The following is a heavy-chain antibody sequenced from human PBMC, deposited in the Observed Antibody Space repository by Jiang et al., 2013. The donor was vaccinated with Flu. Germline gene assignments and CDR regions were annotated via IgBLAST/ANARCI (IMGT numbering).Heavy chain of an antibody. V-gene: IGHV3-21*01. J-gene: IGHJ6*02. Sequence: RLSCAASGFTFSSYSMNWVRQAPGKGLEWVSSISSSSSYIYYADSVKGRFTISRDNAKNSLYLQMNSLRAEDTAVYYCARDQRCSGGSCYSGYYYYGMDVWGQGTTVTVSS. D-gene: IGHD2-15*01. CDR1: GFTFSSYS. CDR2: ISSSSSYI. CDR3: ARDQRCSGGSCYSGYYYYGMDV.